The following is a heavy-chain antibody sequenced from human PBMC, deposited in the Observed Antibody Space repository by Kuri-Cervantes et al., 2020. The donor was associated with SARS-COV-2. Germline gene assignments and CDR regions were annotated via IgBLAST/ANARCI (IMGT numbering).Heavy chain of an antibody. V-gene: IGHV3-30*03. CDR3: AGFPEWELLPFDI. Sequence: GGSLRLSCAASGFTFRTYGMHWVRQAPGKGLEWVALISYDEVNKYYADSVKGRFSISRDNSRNTLYLQMNSLRAEDTAVYYCAGFPEWELLPFDIWGQGTMVTVSS. J-gene: IGHJ3*02. CDR2: ISYDEVNK. CDR1: GFTFRTYG. D-gene: IGHD1-26*01.